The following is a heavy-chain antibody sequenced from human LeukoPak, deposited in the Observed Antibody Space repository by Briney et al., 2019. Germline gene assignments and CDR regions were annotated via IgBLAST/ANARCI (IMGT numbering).Heavy chain of an antibody. D-gene: IGHD6-19*01. Sequence: GGSLRLSCAASGFTVSSNYMTWVRQAPGKGLEWVSVIYTGGSTYHADPVKGRFTISRDNSKNTLYLQMNSLRAEDTAVYYSARSGYSSGWNWGQGTLVTVSS. CDR1: GFTVSSNY. J-gene: IGHJ4*02. CDR3: ARSGYSSGWN. V-gene: IGHV3-66*01. CDR2: IYTGGST.